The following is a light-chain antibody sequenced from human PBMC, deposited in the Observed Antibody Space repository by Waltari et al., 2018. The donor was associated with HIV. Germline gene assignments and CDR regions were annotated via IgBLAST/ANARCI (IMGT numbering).Light chain of an antibody. J-gene: IGLJ1*01. V-gene: IGLV2-8*01. CDR1: SSDVGGHSY. CDR3: SSYAGNHNHV. Sequence: QSALTQPASVSGSPGQAITISCTGTSSDVGGHSYVSWYQQHPGKAPKLMIYEVSKWPSGVPDRFSGSKSGNTASLTVSGLQAEDEAEYYCSSYAGNHNHVFGSGTKLTVL. CDR2: EVS.